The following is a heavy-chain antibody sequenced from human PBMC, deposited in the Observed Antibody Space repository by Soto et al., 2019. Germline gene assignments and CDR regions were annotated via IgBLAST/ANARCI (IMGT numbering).Heavy chain of an antibody. J-gene: IGHJ5*02. Sequence: GGSLRLSCAASGFTFSSYSMNWVRQAPGKGLEWVSYISSSSTIYYADSVKGRFTISRDNAKNSLYLQMNSLRDEDTAVYYCVRLIAVDIVATTRNVGGWFDPWGQGTLVTVSS. CDR3: VRLIAVDIVATTRNVGGWFDP. CDR2: ISSSSTI. V-gene: IGHV3-48*02. D-gene: IGHD5-12*01. CDR1: GFTFSSYS.